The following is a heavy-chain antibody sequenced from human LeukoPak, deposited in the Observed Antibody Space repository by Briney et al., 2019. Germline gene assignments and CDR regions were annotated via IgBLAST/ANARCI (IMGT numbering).Heavy chain of an antibody. D-gene: IGHD5-18*01. CDR1: GFTFSSYG. V-gene: IGHV3-33*01. CDR2: IWYDGSNK. CDR3: HSEGYSYGSAALFDY. Sequence: GGSLRLSCAASGFTFSSYGMHWVRQAPGKGLEWVAVIWYDGSNKYYADSVKGRFTISRDNSKNTLYLQMNSLRAEDTAVYYCHSEGYSYGSAALFDYWGQGTLVTVSS. J-gene: IGHJ4*02.